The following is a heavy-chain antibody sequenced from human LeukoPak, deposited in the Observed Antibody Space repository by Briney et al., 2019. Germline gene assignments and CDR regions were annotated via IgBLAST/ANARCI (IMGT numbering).Heavy chain of an antibody. CDR1: GFTFSSYW. J-gene: IGHJ3*02. V-gene: IGHV3-74*01. D-gene: IGHD1-26*01. CDR2: INSDGSST. Sequence: GRSLRLSCAASGFTFSSYWMHWVRQAPGKGLVWVSRINSDGSSTSYADSVKGRFTISRDNAKNTLYLQMNSLRAEDTAVYYCARDIIVGATTTNVAFDIWGQGTMVTVSS. CDR3: ARDIIVGATTTNVAFDI.